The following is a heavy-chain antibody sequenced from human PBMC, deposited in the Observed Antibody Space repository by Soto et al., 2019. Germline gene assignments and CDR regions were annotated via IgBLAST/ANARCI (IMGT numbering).Heavy chain of an antibody. V-gene: IGHV1-18*01. Sequence: GASVKVSCKASGYTFTSYGISWVRQAPGQGLEWMGWISAYNGNTNYAQKLQGRVTMTTDTSTSTAYMELRSLRSDDTAVYYVNNKTSEGPGNFDIWGQRTIVTVSS. CDR1: GYTFTSYG. J-gene: IGHJ3*02. D-gene: IGHD2-2*01. CDR2: ISAYNGNT. CDR3: NNKTSEGPGNFDI.